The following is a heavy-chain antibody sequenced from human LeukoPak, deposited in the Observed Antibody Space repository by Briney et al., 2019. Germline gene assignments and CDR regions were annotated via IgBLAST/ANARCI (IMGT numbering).Heavy chain of an antibody. CDR1: GFTFSTIA. D-gene: IGHD5-18*01. CDR2: IFPSGGEI. Sequence: PGGSLRLSCAASGFTFSTIAMIWVRQPPGKGLEWVSSIFPSGGEIHYADSVRGRFTISRDNSKSILSLQMNSVRAEDTAIYYCATYRQVLLPFESWGQGTLVSVSS. V-gene: IGHV3-23*01. CDR3: ATYRQVLLPFES. J-gene: IGHJ4*02.